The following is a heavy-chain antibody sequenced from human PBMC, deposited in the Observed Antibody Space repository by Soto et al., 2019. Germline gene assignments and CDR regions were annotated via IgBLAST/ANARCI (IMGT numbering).Heavy chain of an antibody. CDR2: ISAYNGNT. J-gene: IGHJ5*02. D-gene: IGHD5-12*01. Sequence: ASVKVSCKASGYTFTSYGISWVRQAPGQGLEWMGWISAYNGNTNYAQKLQGRVTMTTDTSTSTAYMELRSLRSDDTAVYYCARDITEEWLRPNWFDPWGQGTLVTVSS. V-gene: IGHV1-18*01. CDR3: ARDITEEWLRPNWFDP. CDR1: GYTFTSYG.